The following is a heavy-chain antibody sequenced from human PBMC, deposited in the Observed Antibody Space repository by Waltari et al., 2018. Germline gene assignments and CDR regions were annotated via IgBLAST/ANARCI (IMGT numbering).Heavy chain of an antibody. CDR2: IYYSGST. CDR1: GGSISSYY. V-gene: IGHV4-59*01. CDR3: ARSFKDYYDSSGYPRWFDP. Sequence: QVQLQESGPGLVKPSETLSLTCTVSGGSISSYYWSWIRQPPGKGLEWIGYIYYSGSTNYNPSLKSRVTISVDTSKNQFYLKLSSVTAADTAVYYCARSFKDYYDSSGYPRWFDPWGQGTLVTVSS. D-gene: IGHD3-22*01. J-gene: IGHJ5*02.